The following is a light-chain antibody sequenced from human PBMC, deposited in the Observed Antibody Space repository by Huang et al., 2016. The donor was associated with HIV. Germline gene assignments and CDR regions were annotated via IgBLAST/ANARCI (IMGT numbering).Light chain of an antibody. CDR1: QSVSSN. CDR3: QKYDNWPPLT. Sequence: EIVMTQSPATLSVSPGERATLSCRASQSVSSNLAWYQQKPGQAPRILIHGASTRATGIPARVSGGGSGKEFTRTNSSLQCEDVAVYYCQKYDNWPPLTFGGGTKVEIK. CDR2: GAS. V-gene: IGKV3-15*01. J-gene: IGKJ4*01.